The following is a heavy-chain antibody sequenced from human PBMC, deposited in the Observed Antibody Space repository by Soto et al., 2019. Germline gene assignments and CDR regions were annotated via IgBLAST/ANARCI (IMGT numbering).Heavy chain of an antibody. V-gene: IGHV3-9*01. CDR2: ISWNSGSI. J-gene: IGHJ4*02. CDR3: ALLPRGKQQLIDY. D-gene: IGHD6-13*01. CDR1: GFTFDDYA. Sequence: GGSLRLSCAASGFTFDDYAMHWVRQAPGKGLEWVSGISWNSGSIGYADSVKGRFTISRDNAKNSLYLQMNSLRAEDTALYYCALLPRGKQQLIDYWGQGTLVTVSS.